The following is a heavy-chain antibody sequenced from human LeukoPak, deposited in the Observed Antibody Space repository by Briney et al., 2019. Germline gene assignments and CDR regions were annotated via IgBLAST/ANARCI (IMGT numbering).Heavy chain of an antibody. CDR2: IYYSGST. CDR1: GGSISSSNW. V-gene: IGHV4-4*02. J-gene: IGHJ6*04. D-gene: IGHD3-3*01. Sequence: PSGTLSLTCAVSGGSISSSNWWSWVRQPPGRGLEWSGYIYYSGSTNYNPSLKSRVTISVDTSKNQFSLKLSSVTAADTAVYYCARVRGNFGVVIMDVWGKGTTVTVSS. CDR3: ARVRGNFGVVIMDV.